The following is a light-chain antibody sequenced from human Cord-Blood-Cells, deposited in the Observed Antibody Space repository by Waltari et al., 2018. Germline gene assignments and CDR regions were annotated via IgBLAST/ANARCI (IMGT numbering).Light chain of an antibody. CDR1: SSNIGNNY. Sequence: QSVLTQPPSVSAAPGQKVTISCSGSSSNIGNNYVSWYQQLPGTAPNLLIYENNKRPSGIPDRFSGSKSGTSATLGFTGLQTGDEADYYCGTWDSSLSAYVFGTGTKVTVL. J-gene: IGLJ1*01. CDR2: ENN. CDR3: GTWDSSLSAYV. V-gene: IGLV1-51*02.